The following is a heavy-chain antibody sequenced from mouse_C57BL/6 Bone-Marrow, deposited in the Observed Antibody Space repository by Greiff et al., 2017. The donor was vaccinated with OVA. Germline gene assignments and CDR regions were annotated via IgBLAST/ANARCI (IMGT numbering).Heavy chain of an antibody. CDR1: GFSLTSYG. CDR2: IWSGGST. D-gene: IGHD1-1*01. J-gene: IGHJ1*03. CDR3: ARTHYYGSSDEYFDV. Sequence: QVQLQQSGPGLVQPSQSLSITCTVSGFSLTSYGVHWVRQSPGKGLEWLGVIWSGGSTDYNAAFISRLSISKDNSKSQVFFKMNSLQADDTAIYYCARTHYYGSSDEYFDVWGTGTTVTVSS. V-gene: IGHV2-2*01.